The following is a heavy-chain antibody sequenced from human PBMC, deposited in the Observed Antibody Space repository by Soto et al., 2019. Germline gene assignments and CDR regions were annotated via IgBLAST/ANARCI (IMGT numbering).Heavy chain of an antibody. J-gene: IGHJ4*02. V-gene: IGHV1-18*01. Sequence: QVQLVQSGAEVKKPGASVKVSCKASGYTFTSYGISWVRQAPGQGLEWMGWIRPYNGNTNYAQKLQXXXTXSTDTSTSTAYMELRSLRSDDTAVYYCARDLPPQGYWGQGTLVTVSS. CDR3: ARDLPPQGY. CDR1: GYTFTSYG. CDR2: IRPYNGNT.